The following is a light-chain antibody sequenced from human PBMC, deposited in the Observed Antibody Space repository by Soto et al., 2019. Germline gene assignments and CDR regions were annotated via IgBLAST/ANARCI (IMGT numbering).Light chain of an antibody. V-gene: IGLV2-14*01. J-gene: IGLJ1*01. Sequence: QSVLTQPDSVSGSPGQSITISCTGTNSDVGDYNYVSWYQRHPGKAPKVMIYEVSNRPSGVSNRFSGSKSGNTASLTISGLQAEDEADYYCSSYTSSATFVFGAGTKVTVL. CDR2: EVS. CDR3: SSYTSSATFV. CDR1: NSDVGDYNY.